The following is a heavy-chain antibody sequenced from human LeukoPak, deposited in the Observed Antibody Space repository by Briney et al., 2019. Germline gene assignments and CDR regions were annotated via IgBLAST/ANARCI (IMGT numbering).Heavy chain of an antibody. CDR3: ARAKYSGSWTDY. Sequence: SETLSLTCAVYSGSFSGYYWNWIRQPPGKGLEWIGEISHSGSTKYNPSLKSRVTISADTSKNQFSPKLSSVTAADTAVYYCARAKYSGSWTDYWGQGTLVTVSS. CDR2: ISHSGST. J-gene: IGHJ4*02. CDR1: SGSFSGYY. D-gene: IGHD6-13*01. V-gene: IGHV4-34*01.